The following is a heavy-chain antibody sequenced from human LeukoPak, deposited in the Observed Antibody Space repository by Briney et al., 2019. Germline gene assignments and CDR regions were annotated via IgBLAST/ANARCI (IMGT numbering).Heavy chain of an antibody. CDR2: IIPILGIA. D-gene: IGHD3-22*01. CDR3: AREDYDLFYFDY. CDR1: GGTFSSYA. Sequence: SVKVSCKASGGTFSSYAISWVRQAPGQGLEWMGRIIPILGIANYAQKFQGRVTITADKSTSTAYMELSSLRSEDTAVYYCAREDYDLFYFDYWGQGTLVTVSS. V-gene: IGHV1-69*04. J-gene: IGHJ4*02.